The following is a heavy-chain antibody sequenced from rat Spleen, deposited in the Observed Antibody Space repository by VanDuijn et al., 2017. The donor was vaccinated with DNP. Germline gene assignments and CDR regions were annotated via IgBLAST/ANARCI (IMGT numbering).Heavy chain of an antibody. V-gene: IGHV5S10*01. D-gene: IGHD1-6*01. J-gene: IGHJ3*01. CDR3: ATRDYYTGPYNSFAH. CDR1: GFTFSSFP. CDR2: IIYDGSRT. Sequence: EVQLVESGGGSVQPGRSMKLSCAASGFTFSSFPMAWVRQAPKKGLEWVAAIIYDGSRTYYRDSVQGRFTISRDNAKDTLYLQMDSLRSEDTATYYCATRDYYTGPYNSFAHWGQGTLVTVSS.